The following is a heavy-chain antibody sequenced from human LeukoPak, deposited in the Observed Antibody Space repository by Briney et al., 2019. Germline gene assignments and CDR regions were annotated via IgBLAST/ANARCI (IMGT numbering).Heavy chain of an antibody. CDR1: GFTFSSHA. J-gene: IGHJ4*02. CDR3: VKAYQVGNSPAFGDY. Sequence: QTGGSLRLSCAGSGFTFSSHAMSWVRRAPGKGLEWVSGLIENGATTYYADSVKGRFTISRDNSRNTMYLQMNSLRVEDTAVYYCVKAYQVGNSPAFGDYWGQGTLVTISS. CDR2: LIENGATT. D-gene: IGHD1-26*01. V-gene: IGHV3-23*01.